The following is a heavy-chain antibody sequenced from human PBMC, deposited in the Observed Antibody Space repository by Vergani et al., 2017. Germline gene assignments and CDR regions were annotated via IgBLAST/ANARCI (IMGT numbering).Heavy chain of an antibody. J-gene: IGHJ4*02. V-gene: IGHV3-23*04. CDR2: SSARYPCT. D-gene: IGHD3-22*01. CDR1: GFIFINAW. Sequence: EVQLVESGGGLVQPGGSLRLSCAASGFIFINAWMTWVRQAPGKGLEWFSASSARYPCTYYADSGKGRFTIARDNSQNMLYLQMNSLRAEDTAVYYCARLAYDTTPYLQGCYDCWGQGTLVSVSS. CDR3: ARLAYDTTPYLQGCYDC.